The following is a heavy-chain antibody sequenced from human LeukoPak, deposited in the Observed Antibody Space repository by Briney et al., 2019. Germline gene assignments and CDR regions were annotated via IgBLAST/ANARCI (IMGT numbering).Heavy chain of an antibody. J-gene: IGHJ4*02. Sequence: GGSLRLSCAAPGFTFSSYGMHWVRQAPGKGLEWVAFIRYDGSNKYYAGSVKGRFTISRDNSNSMVYLQMTSLRLEDTAVYYCARPSPPGDGYNPSDQWGQGSLLIVSS. CDR1: GFTFSSYG. D-gene: IGHD5-24*01. CDR2: IRYDGSNK. CDR3: ARPSPPGDGYNPSDQ. V-gene: IGHV3-30*02.